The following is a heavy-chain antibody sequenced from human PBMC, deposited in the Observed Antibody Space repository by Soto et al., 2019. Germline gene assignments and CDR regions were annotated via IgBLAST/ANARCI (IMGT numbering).Heavy chain of an antibody. J-gene: IGHJ5*02. CDR3: ATAPGAGFGELSENWFDP. CDR1: GYSISSGYY. CDR2: IYHSGST. Sequence: SETLSLTCAVSGYSISSGYYWGWIRQPPGKGLEWIGSIYHSGSTYYNPSLKSRVTISVDTSKNQFSLKLSSVTAADTAVYYCATAPGAGFGELSENWFDPWGQGTLVTVSS. V-gene: IGHV4-38-2*01. D-gene: IGHD3-10*01.